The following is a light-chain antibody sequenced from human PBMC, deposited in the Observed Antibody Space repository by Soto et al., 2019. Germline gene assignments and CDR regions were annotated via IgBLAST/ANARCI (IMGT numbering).Light chain of an antibody. V-gene: IGLV2-14*01. CDR2: EVI. Sequence: QSVLTQPASVSGSPGQSITISCTGTSSDVGGYNYVSWYQQHPGKAPRLIIYEVINRPSEISNRFSGSKSGNTASLTISGLQAEDEADYYCSSYTSGSTYVFGTGTKVTVL. CDR3: SSYTSGSTYV. CDR1: SSDVGGYNY. J-gene: IGLJ1*01.